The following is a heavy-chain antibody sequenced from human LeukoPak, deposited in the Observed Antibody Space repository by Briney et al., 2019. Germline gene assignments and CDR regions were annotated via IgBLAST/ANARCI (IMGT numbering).Heavy chain of an antibody. CDR3: TTSPVPGIDY. CDR1: GFTFTSAW. J-gene: IGHJ4*02. D-gene: IGHD4-17*01. Sequence: GGSLRLSCAASGFTFTSAWMTWVRQAPGKGLEWVGRIKSKTHGGTTDYAAPVNGRFTISRDDSKNTVSLQMNNLKTEDTAVYYCTTSPVPGIDYWGQGTLVTVSS. V-gene: IGHV3-15*01. CDR2: IKSKTHGGTT.